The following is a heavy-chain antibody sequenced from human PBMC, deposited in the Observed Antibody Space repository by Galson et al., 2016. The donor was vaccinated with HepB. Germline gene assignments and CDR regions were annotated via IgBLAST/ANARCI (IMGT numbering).Heavy chain of an antibody. CDR2: INPTGGMA. CDR1: GYTFIHFY. CDR3: ARDPGGRVTGADY. V-gene: IGHV1-46*01. Sequence: SVKVSCKASGYTFIHFYMHWVRQAPGQGLEWMAMINPTGGMATYAQKFQGRVTVTRDTSTSTVYMELKSLKSEDTAVYYCARDPGGRVTGADYWGRGTLVTVSS. D-gene: IGHD2-15*01. J-gene: IGHJ4*02.